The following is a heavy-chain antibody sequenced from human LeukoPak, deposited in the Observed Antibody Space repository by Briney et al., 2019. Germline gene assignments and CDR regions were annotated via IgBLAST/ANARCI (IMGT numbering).Heavy chain of an antibody. CDR2: IRYDGSNQ. V-gene: IGHV3-30*02. Sequence: GGSLRLSCAASGFTSSSYGMHWVRQAPGKGLEWVAFIRYDGSNQYYADSVKGRFTISRDNAKNSLYLQMNSLRAEDTAVYYCARDGYSSSFYFDYWGQGTLVTVSS. J-gene: IGHJ4*02. CDR3: ARDGYSSSFYFDY. D-gene: IGHD6-6*01. CDR1: GFTSSSYG.